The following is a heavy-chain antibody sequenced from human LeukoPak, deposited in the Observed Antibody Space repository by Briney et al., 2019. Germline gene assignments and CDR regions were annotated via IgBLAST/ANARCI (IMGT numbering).Heavy chain of an antibody. J-gene: IGHJ4*02. CDR3: ARHGRSSGYKVLDY. V-gene: IGHV4-39*01. D-gene: IGHD5-18*01. CDR2: IYYSGST. CDR1: GGSISSSSYY. Sequence: PSETLSLTCTVSGGSISSSSYYWGWIRQPPGKGLEWIGGIYYSGSTYYNPSLKSRVTISVDTSKNQFSLKLSSVTAADTAVYYCARHGRSSGYKVLDYWGQGTLVTVSS.